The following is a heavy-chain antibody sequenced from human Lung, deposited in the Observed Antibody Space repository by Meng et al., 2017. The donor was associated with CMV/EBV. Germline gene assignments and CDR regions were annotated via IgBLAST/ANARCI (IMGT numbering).Heavy chain of an antibody. V-gene: IGHV1-69*05. D-gene: IGHD6-6*01. J-gene: IGHJ6*02. CDR3: ARMEQLVRGGDYYYGMDV. CDR2: IIPIFGTA. Sequence: FSSYASSWVRQAPGQGLEWMGGIIPIFGTANYAQKFQGRVTITTDESTSTAYMELSSLRSEDTAVYYCARMEQLVRGGDYYYGMDVWGQGTTVTVSS. CDR1: FSSYA.